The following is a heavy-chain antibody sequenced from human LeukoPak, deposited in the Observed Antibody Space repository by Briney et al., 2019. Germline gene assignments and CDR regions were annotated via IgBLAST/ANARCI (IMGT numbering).Heavy chain of an antibody. V-gene: IGHV3-48*01. J-gene: IGHJ4*02. D-gene: IGHD2-15*01. CDR1: GVTLSSYA. Sequence: GGSLRLSCAASGVTLSSYAMSWARQAPGKGLEWVSYISSSSRTIYYADSVKGRFTISRDNAKNSLYLQMNSLNTEDTAMYYCTTRSPARYCSDGACYSSADYWGQGTLVTVSS. CDR3: TTRSPARYCSDGACYSSADY. CDR2: ISSSSRTI.